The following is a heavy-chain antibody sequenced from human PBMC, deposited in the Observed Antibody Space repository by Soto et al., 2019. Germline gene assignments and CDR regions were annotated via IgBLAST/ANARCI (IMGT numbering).Heavy chain of an antibody. CDR1: GGSISSGGYS. D-gene: IGHD1-26*01. CDR2: IYHRGST. CDR3: AAGGGLPRYY. J-gene: IGHJ4*02. Sequence: QLQLQESGSGLVKPSQTLSLTCAVSGGSISSGGYSWSWIRQPPGKGLEWIGYIYHRGSTYYNPSLKKRGTTSADRSKNQFALKLSSVTAADTAVYYCAAGGGLPRYYWGQGTLVTVSS. V-gene: IGHV4-30-2*01.